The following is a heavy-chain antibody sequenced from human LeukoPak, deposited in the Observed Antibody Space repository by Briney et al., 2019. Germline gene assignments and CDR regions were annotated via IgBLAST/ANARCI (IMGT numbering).Heavy chain of an antibody. D-gene: IGHD3-3*01. V-gene: IGHV1-18*01. J-gene: IGHJ4*02. Sequence: GASVKVSCKASGYTFTTYGISWVRQAPGQGLEWMGWISTYSGDTNYAQKLQGRVTMTADTSTSTAYMELSSLRSEDTAVYYCAREDAGVVDYWGQGTLVTVSS. CDR3: AREDAGVVDY. CDR2: ISTYSGDT. CDR1: GYTFTTYG.